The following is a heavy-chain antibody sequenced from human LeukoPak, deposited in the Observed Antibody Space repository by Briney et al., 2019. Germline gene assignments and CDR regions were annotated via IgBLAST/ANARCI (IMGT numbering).Heavy chain of an antibody. J-gene: IGHJ3*02. CDR1: GFTFSSYA. CDR2: ISGSGGST. V-gene: IGHV3-23*01. CDR3: AKDAAWSGYYGAGAFDI. D-gene: IGHD3-3*01. Sequence: GGSLRLSCAASGFTFSSYAMSWVRQAPGKGLEWVPAISGSGGSTYYADSVKGRFTISRDNSKNTLYLQMNSLRAEDTAVYYCAKDAAWSGYYGAGAFDIWGQGTMVTVSS.